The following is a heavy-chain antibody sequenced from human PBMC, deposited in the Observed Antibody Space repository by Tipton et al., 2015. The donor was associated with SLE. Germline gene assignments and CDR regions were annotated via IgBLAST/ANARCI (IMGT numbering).Heavy chain of an antibody. CDR3: ARDPRYSSSSGGD. CDR2: IHYSGST. D-gene: IGHD6-6*01. CDR1: GGSISSKNYY. V-gene: IGHV4-39*07. Sequence: GSLRLSCTVSGGSISSKNYYWGWIRQPPGKGLEWIGSIHYSGSTYDNPSFKSRVTISVDTSKNQFSLKLSSVTAADTAVYYCARDPRYSSSSGGDWGQGTLVTVSS. J-gene: IGHJ1*01.